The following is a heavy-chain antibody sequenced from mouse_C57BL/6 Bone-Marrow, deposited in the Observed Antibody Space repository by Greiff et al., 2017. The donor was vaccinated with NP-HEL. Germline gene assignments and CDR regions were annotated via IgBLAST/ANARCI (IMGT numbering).Heavy chain of an antibody. J-gene: IGHJ2*01. V-gene: IGHV1-64*01. CDR1: GYTFTSYW. CDR3: ARTTTVVAFDD. CDR2: IHPNSGST. Sequence: QVQLQQPGAELVKPGASVKLSCKASGYTFTSYWMHWVKQRPGQGLEWIGMIHPNSGSTNYNEKFKSKATLTVDKSSSTAYMQLSSLTSEDSAVYYCARTTTVVAFDDWGQGTTLTVSS. D-gene: IGHD1-1*01.